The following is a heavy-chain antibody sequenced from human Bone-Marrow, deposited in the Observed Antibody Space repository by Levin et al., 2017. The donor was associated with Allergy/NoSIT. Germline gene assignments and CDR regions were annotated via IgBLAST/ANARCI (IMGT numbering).Heavy chain of an antibody. V-gene: IGHV3-53*01. CDR3: AGSRGEAWARTDY. J-gene: IGHJ4*02. D-gene: IGHD3-22*01. CDR2: IYSGGST. CDR1: GFTVSSNY. Sequence: GESLKISCAASGFTVSSNYMSWVRQAPGKGLEWVSVIYSGGSTYYADSVKGRFTISRDNSKNTLYLQMNSLRAEDTAVYYCAGSRGEAWARTDYWGQGTLVTVSS.